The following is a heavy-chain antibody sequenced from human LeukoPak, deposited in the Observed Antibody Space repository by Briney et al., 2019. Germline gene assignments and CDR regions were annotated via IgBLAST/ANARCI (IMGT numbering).Heavy chain of an antibody. CDR1: GFTFSTDF. V-gene: IGHV3-74*01. CDR3: ASLSSGWAYYYYGMDV. D-gene: IGHD6-19*01. Sequence: GGSLRLSCVASGFTFSTDFMHWIRQAPGEGLMYVSQISGDETYTNYADSVKGRFTISRDNAKNSLYLQMNSLRAEDTAVYYCASLSSGWAYYYYGMDVWGQGTTVTVSS. J-gene: IGHJ6*02. CDR2: ISGDETYT.